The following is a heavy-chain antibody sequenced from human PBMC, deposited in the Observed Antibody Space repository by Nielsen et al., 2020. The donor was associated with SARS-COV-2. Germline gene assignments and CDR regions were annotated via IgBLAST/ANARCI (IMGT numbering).Heavy chain of an antibody. CDR1: GFTFSSYG. Sequence: GESLKISCAASGFTFSSYGMHWVRQAPGKGLEWVAVISYDGSNKYYADSVKGRFTISRDNSKNTLYLQMNSLRAEDTAVYYCTSCYEVDAFDIWGQGTMVTVSS. D-gene: IGHD2-2*01. CDR3: TSCYEVDAFDI. V-gene: IGHV3-30*03. CDR2: ISYDGSNK. J-gene: IGHJ3*02.